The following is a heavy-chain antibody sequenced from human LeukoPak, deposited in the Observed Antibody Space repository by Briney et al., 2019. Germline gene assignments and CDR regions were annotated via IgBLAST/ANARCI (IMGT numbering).Heavy chain of an antibody. CDR2: IYTGGST. CDR3: AGTAAGGSRRTLEYFQH. CDR1: GFNVKSNY. J-gene: IGHJ1*01. Sequence: PGGSLRLSCAASGFNVKSNYMSWVRQAPGKGLEWVSTIYTGGSTYYADSVKGRFTISRDTSKNTFYLQMNSLRAEDTAVYYCAGTAAGGSRRTLEYFQHWGQGTLVTVSS. D-gene: IGHD6-13*01. V-gene: IGHV3-53*01.